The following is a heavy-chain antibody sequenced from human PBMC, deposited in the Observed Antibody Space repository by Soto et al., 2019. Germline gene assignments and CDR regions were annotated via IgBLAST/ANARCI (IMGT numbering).Heavy chain of an antibody. CDR1: GFSLSTPGVG. V-gene: IGHV2-5*01. J-gene: IGHJ4*02. D-gene: IGHD3-16*01. CDR2: IYWHDDK. CDR3: AHRGGATVGLYYFDY. Sequence: SGPTLVNPTQNLTLTCTFSGFSLSTPGVGVNWIRQPPGKALEWLALIYWHDDKRYSPSLKSRLTITKDTSKNQVVLTMANMDPVDTATYYCAHRGGATVGLYYFDYWGQGALVTVSS.